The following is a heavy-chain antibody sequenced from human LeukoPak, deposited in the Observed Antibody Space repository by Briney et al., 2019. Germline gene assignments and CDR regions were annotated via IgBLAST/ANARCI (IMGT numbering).Heavy chain of an antibody. Sequence: SETLSLTCAVSGYSISSGYYWDWIRQPPGKGLEWIGTIYHSGSTYYNPSLKSRVTISVDTSKNQFSLKLSSVTAADTAVYYCAVNSTKHTFDIWGQGTMVTVSS. V-gene: IGHV4-38-2*01. J-gene: IGHJ3*02. D-gene: IGHD1-1*01. CDR2: IYHSGST. CDR1: GYSISSGYY. CDR3: AVNSTKHTFDI.